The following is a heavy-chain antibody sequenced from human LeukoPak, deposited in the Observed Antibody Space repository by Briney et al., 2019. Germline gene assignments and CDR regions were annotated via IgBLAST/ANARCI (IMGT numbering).Heavy chain of an antibody. V-gene: IGHV1-69*05. CDR1: GGTFSSYA. CDR2: IIPIFGTA. J-gene: IGHJ5*02. CDR3: ARGITIFGAGNNWFDP. Sequence: SVKVSCRASGGTFSSYAISWVRQAPGQGLEWMGRIIPIFGTANYAQKFQGRVTITTDESTSTAYMELSSLRSEDTAVYYCARGITIFGAGNNWFDPWGQGTLVTVSS. D-gene: IGHD3-3*01.